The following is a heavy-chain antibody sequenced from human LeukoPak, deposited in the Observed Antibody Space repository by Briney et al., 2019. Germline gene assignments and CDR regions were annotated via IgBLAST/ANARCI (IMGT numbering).Heavy chain of an antibody. CDR2: ISGSGGST. CDR3: ARDKIVGATNFDY. CDR1: GFTFSSYA. D-gene: IGHD1-26*01. Sequence: PGGSLRLSCAASGFTFSSYAMSWVRQVPGKGLEWVSAISGSGGSTYYADSVKGRFTISRDNSKNTLYLQMNSLRAEDTAVYYCARDKIVGATNFDYWGQGTLVTVSS. J-gene: IGHJ4*02. V-gene: IGHV3-23*01.